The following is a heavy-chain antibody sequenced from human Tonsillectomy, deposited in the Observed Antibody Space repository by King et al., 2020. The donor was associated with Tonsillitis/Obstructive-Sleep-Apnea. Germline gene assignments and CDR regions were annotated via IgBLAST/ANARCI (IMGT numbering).Heavy chain of an antibody. V-gene: IGHV3-23*04. CDR1: GFTFSSYA. D-gene: IGHD6-13*01. CDR3: AKEQPHVYYHYYYMDV. J-gene: IGHJ6*03. Sequence: QLVQSGGGMVQPGGSLRLSCAASGFTFSSYAMSWVRQAPGKGLEWVSAISGSGGSTYYADSVKGRFTISRDNSKNTLYLQMNSLRAEDTAVNYCAKEQPHVYYHYYYMDVWGKGTTVTVSS. CDR2: ISGSGGST.